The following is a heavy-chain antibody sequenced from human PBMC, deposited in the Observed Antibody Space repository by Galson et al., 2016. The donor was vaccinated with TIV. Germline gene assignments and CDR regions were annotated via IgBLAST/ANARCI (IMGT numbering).Heavy chain of an antibody. V-gene: IGHV6-1*01. Sequence: CAISGDSVSSTSAAWNWIRQSPSRGLEWLGRTYYRSTWYNDYAASLKRRITINTDTSKNKFSMQLTSVTPEDAAVYYCARGASSVLGVIMTLDYGGQGTLVTVSS. CDR3: ARGASSVLGVIMTLDY. J-gene: IGHJ4*02. D-gene: IGHD2-21*01. CDR1: GDSVSSTSAA. CDR2: TYYRSTWYN.